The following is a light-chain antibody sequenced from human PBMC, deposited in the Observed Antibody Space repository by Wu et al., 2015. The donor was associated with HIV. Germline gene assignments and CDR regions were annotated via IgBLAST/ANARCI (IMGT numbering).Light chain of an antibody. CDR3: QQYGSSSYT. V-gene: IGKV3-20*01. CDR1: QSIDSD. J-gene: IGKJ2*01. CDR2: DAS. Sequence: EIVLTQSPGTLSLSPGRRATLSCRASQSIDSDLGWYQQRPGQAPRLLIYDASNRATGIPARFSGSGSGTDFSLTISRLGPEDFAVYYCQQYGSSSYTFGQGTKLEIK.